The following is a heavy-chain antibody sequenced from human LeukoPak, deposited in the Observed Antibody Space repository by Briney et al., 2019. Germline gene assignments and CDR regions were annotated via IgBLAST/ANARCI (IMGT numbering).Heavy chain of an antibody. Sequence: GESLKISCKGSGYSFTSYWIGWVRQMPGKGLEWMGIIYPGDSDTRYSPSFQGQVTISADKSISTAYLQWSSLKASDTAMYYCARHVLVATPRNYYYYMDVWGKGTTVTVSS. D-gene: IGHD3-10*02. CDR2: IYPGDSDT. CDR1: GYSFTSYW. J-gene: IGHJ6*03. V-gene: IGHV5-51*01. CDR3: ARHVLVATPRNYYYYMDV.